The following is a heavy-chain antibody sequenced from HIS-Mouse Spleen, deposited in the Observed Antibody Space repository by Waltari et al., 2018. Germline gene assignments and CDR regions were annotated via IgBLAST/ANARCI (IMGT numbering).Heavy chain of an antibody. J-gene: IGHJ4*02. D-gene: IGHD7-27*01. CDR3: TRDEELGYYFDY. V-gene: IGHV3-49*03. CDR1: GFTFGDYA. CDR2: IRRKAYGGTT. Sequence: EVQLVESGGGLVQPGRSLRLSCTASGFTFGDYAMGWFRQAPGKGLEWVGFIRRKAYGGTTEYAASVKGRFTISRDDSKSIAYLQMNSLKTEDTAVYYCTRDEELGYYFDYWGQGTLVTVSS.